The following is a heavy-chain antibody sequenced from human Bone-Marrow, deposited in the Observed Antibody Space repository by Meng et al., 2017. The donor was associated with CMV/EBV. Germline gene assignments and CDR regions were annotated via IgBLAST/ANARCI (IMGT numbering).Heavy chain of an antibody. D-gene: IGHD6-19*01. Sequence: GESLKISCAASAFTFTRHSMNWVRQAPGKGLEWVSSISSSDNYIYYADSVKGRFTISRDNAKNSLYLQMTSLRAEDTAVYYCARDRRQWLAPGAFDAFDIWGQGTMVTVSS. CDR1: AFTFTRHS. CDR3: ARDRRQWLAPGAFDAFDI. J-gene: IGHJ3*02. CDR2: ISSSDNYI. V-gene: IGHV3-21*01.